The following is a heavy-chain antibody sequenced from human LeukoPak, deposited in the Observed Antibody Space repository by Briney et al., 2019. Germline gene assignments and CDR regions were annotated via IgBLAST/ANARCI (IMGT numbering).Heavy chain of an antibody. J-gene: IGHJ4*02. CDR2: IYPGDSDT. CDR1: GYSFTYYW. Sequence: GESLKISCRGSGYSFTYYWIGWVRQVPGKGLEWMGIIYPGDSDTKYSPSFQGQVSISADKSISTAYLQWSSLQASDTAMYYCATLPPYGSGNYFDYWGQGTLVTVSS. D-gene: IGHD3-10*01. V-gene: IGHV5-51*01. CDR3: ATLPPYGSGNYFDY.